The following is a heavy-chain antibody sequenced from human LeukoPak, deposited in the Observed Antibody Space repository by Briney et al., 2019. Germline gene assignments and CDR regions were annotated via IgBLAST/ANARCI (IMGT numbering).Heavy chain of an antibody. J-gene: IGHJ1*01. V-gene: IGHV3-21*01. Sequence: GGSLRLSCAASGFTFSSYSMNWVRQAPGKGLEWVSSISSSSSYIYYADSVKGRFTISRDNAKNSLYLQMNSLRAEDTAVYYCARSERSGYSLHWGQGTLVTVSS. CDR2: ISSSSSYI. D-gene: IGHD5-12*01. CDR3: ARSERSGYSLH. CDR1: GFTFSSYS.